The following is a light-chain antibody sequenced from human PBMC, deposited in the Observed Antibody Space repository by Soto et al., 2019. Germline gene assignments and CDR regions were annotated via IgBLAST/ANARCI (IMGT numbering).Light chain of an antibody. J-gene: IGLJ1*01. CDR2: LNSDGSH. CDR3: QTWGTGIQV. CDR1: SGHSSYA. V-gene: IGLV4-69*01. Sequence: QSVLTQSPSASASLGASVKLTCTLSSGHSSYAIAWHQQQPEKGPRYFMKLNSDGSHSKGDGIPDRFSGSSSGAERYLTISRLQSEDEADYYCQTWGTGIQVFGTGTKLTVL.